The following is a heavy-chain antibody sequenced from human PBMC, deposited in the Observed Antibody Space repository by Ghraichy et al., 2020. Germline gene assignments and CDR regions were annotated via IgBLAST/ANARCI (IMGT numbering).Heavy chain of an antibody. D-gene: IGHD1-14*01. J-gene: IGHJ4*02. CDR3: ARDRTEPNFDY. Sequence: GESLNISCAASGFSFGGYRMNWVRQAPGKGLEWLSYISSVSDATRYADSVKGRFTISRDNAKNSLYLQMNSLREEDTAVYYCARDRTEPNFDYWGQGTLVAVSS. CDR2: ISSVSDAT. CDR1: GFSFGGYR. V-gene: IGHV3-48*02.